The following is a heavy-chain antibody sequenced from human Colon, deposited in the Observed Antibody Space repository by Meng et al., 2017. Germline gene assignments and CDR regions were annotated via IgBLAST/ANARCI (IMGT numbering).Heavy chain of an antibody. CDR2: IFYSGRT. CDR3: VRERGSYSGGEFEY. D-gene: IGHD3-22*01. J-gene: IGHJ4*02. CDR1: GDSISGSRYY. Sequence: HLPLQEPGPGPVRPSGTLSLTCTVSGDSISGSRYYWGWIRQSPGKGLEYIATIFYSGRTYYNPSLKSRVTMSVDTANNQFSLKLSSVTAADTAVYYCVRERGSYSGGEFEYWGQGTLVTVFS. V-gene: IGHV4-39*07.